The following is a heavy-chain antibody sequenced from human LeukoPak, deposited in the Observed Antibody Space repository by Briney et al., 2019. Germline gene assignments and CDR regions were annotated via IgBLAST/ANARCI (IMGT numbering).Heavy chain of an antibody. CDR2: IWSDGSNE. CDR3: ARDPGGSAFDI. J-gene: IGHJ3*02. CDR1: GFSFRTYG. V-gene: IGHV3-33*01. Sequence: GRSLRLSCAASGFSFRTYGMHWVRQAPGKGLEWVAIIWSDGSNEDYADSVKGRFTISRDNSKNTLYLQMNSLRAEDTAVYYCARDPGGSAFDIWGQGTMVIVSS. D-gene: IGHD2-15*01.